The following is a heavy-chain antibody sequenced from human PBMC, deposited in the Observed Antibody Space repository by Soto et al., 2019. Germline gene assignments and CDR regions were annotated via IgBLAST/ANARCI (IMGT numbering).Heavy chain of an antibody. V-gene: IGHV4-31*03. CDR2: IYYSGST. J-gene: IGHJ6*02. CDR1: GGSISSGGYY. D-gene: IGHD2-15*01. CDR3: ARGYCSGGSCNNYYYYGMDV. Sequence: SETLSLTCTVSGGSISSGGYYWSWIRLHPGKGLEWIGYIYYSGSTYYNPSLKSRVTISVDTSKNQFSLKLSSVTAADTAVYYCARGYCSGGSCNNYYYYGMDVWGQGTTVTVSS.